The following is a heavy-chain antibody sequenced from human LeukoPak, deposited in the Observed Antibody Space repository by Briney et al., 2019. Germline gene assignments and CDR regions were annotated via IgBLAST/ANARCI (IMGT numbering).Heavy chain of an antibody. CDR1: GFTFSRFP. V-gene: IGHV3-23*01. D-gene: IGHD5-18*01. CDR2: IFPSGDEI. CDR3: ATYRQIQVSFEF. Sequence: GGSLRLSCAASGFTFSRFPMIWVRQAPGKGLEWVSSIFPSGDEIHYADSVKGRFTISRDNSKNTLSLQMDSLRAEDRAIYYCATYRQIQVSFEFWGQGTLVTVSS. J-gene: IGHJ4*02.